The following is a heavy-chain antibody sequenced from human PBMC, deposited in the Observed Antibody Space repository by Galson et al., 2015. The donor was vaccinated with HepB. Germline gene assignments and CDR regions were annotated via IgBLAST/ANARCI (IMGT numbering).Heavy chain of an antibody. V-gene: IGHV4-59*01. Sequence: SETLSLTCTVSGGSISSYYWSWIRQPPGKGLEWIGCSFYSGSTNYDPSLKSRVTIFVDTSENQFSLELTSVTAADTAVYYCARGGGTPDWYFDLWGRGTLVTVSS. D-gene: IGHD3-16*01. J-gene: IGHJ2*01. CDR2: SFYSGST. CDR1: GGSISSYY. CDR3: ARGGGTPDWYFDL.